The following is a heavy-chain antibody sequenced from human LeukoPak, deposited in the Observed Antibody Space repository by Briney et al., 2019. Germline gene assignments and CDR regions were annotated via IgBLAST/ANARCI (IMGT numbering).Heavy chain of an antibody. CDR3: ARLIYDFWSGYFYYYYYYMDV. V-gene: IGHV4-61*01. CDR2: IYYSGST. CDR1: GGSISSSSYY. J-gene: IGHJ6*03. D-gene: IGHD3-3*01. Sequence: SETLSLTCTVSGGSISSSSYYWSWIRQPPGKGLEWIGYIYYSGSTNYNPSLKSRVTISVDTSKNQFSLKLSSVTAADTAVYYCARLIYDFWSGYFYYYYYYMDVWGKGTTVTVSS.